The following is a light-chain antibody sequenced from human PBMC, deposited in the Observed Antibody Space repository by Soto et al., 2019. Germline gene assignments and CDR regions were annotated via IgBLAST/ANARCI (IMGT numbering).Light chain of an antibody. V-gene: IGLV1-40*01. J-gene: IGLJ2*01. Sequence: QSVLTQPPSVSVAPGQRVTISCTGSSSNIGAGYDVHWYQQLPGTAPKLLIYGNSNRPSWVPDRFSGSKSGTAASLAITGLQAEDEADYYCQSYDSSLSGSIFGGGTKLTVL. CDR1: SSNIGAGYD. CDR3: QSYDSSLSGSI. CDR2: GNS.